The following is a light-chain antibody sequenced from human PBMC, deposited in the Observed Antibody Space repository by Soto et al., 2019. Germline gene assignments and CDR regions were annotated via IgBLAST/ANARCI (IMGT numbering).Light chain of an antibody. Sequence: EIVLTQSPGTLSLSPGERATLSCRASQSVSSSYLAWYQQKPGQAPRLLIYGASSRATGIPDRFSGSGSGTDFTLTISRLEPEDFAVYYCQQYGSSPPVFTFGPGPKVDIK. J-gene: IGKJ3*01. CDR3: QQYGSSPPVFT. CDR2: GAS. V-gene: IGKV3-20*01. CDR1: QSVSSSY.